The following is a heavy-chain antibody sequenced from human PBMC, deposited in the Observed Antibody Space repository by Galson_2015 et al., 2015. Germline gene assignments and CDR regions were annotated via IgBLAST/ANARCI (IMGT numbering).Heavy chain of an antibody. J-gene: IGHJ4*02. V-gene: IGHV3-30-3*01. CDR3: ARGYAGVAAASDY. CDR1: GFTFSSYA. CDR2: ISYDGSNK. D-gene: IGHD6-13*01. Sequence: SLRLSCAASGFTFSSYAMHWVRQAPGKGLEWVAVISYDGSNKYYADSVKGRFTISRDNSKNTLYLQMNSLRAEDTAVYYCARGYAGVAAASDYWGQGTLVTVSS.